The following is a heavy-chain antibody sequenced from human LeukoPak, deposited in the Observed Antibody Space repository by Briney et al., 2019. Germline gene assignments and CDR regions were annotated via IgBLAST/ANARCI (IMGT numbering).Heavy chain of an antibody. Sequence: ASVKVSCKASGFTFTNYNLHWVRQAPGQRLEWMGIINSSGGSTNYAQNFQGRVTMTRDTSINTAYMELSRLTSDDTAVYFCATWGLHFDIWGQGTMVIVAS. CDR2: INSSGGST. CDR3: ATWGLHFDI. CDR1: GFTFTNYN. V-gene: IGHV1-46*01. D-gene: IGHD3-16*01. J-gene: IGHJ3*02.